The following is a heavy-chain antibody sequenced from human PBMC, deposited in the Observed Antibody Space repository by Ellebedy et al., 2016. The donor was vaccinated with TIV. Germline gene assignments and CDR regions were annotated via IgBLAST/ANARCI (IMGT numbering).Heavy chain of an antibody. J-gene: IGHJ3*01. V-gene: IGHV3-23*01. Sequence: GESLKISCAASGFTFRGYAMTWVRQAPEKGLEWVSTVSDGGGGTYYADSVKGRFAISRDNSKNTLILQMNSLRVEDTAVYYCARGPGWIAGDLDAFDLWGQGTMVTVSS. D-gene: IGHD6-13*01. CDR1: GFTFRGYA. CDR2: VSDGGGGT. CDR3: ARGPGWIAGDLDAFDL.